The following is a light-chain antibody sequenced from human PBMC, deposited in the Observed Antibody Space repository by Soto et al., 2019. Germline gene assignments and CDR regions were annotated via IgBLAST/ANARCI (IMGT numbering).Light chain of an antibody. V-gene: IGLV2-14*01. CDR2: DVT. Sequence: QSALTQPASVSGSPGQSINISCTGTSSDVGDHNFVSWYQQLPGEAPKLIIYDVTNRPSGVSDRFSGSKSGNTASLTISGLQAEDEADYYCSSYTSSNTPVVFGGGTKVTVL. CDR1: SSDVGDHNF. CDR3: SSYTSSNTPVV. J-gene: IGLJ2*01.